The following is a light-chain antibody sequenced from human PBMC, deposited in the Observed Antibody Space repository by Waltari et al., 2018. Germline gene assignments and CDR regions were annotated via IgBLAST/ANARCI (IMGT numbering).Light chain of an antibody. Sequence: DLVMTQSPDSMAVSLGERATINSKSSQSVLYSSNNKNYLACYQQKTGQPPKLLIYWASNRESGVPDRFSGSGSGTDFTLTISSLQAEDVAVYYCQQYYSTPRTFGQGTKVEIK. CDR3: QQYYSTPRT. CDR2: WAS. CDR1: QSVLYSSNNKNY. V-gene: IGKV4-1*01. J-gene: IGKJ1*01.